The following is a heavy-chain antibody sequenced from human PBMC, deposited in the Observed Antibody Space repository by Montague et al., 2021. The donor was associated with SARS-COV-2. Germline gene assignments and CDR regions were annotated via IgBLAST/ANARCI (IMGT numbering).Heavy chain of an antibody. V-gene: IGHV2-70*11. D-gene: IGHD4-23*01. Sequence: PALVKPTQTLTLTCTFSGFSLSTSGMCVSWIRQPPGTALEWLARIDWDDDKYYSTPLKTRLTISKDTSKNQAVLSMTDMDPVDTATYYCARGLYGGNFDYWGQGTLVTVSS. CDR3: ARGLYGGNFDY. CDR2: IDWDDDK. CDR1: GFSLSTSGMC. J-gene: IGHJ4*02.